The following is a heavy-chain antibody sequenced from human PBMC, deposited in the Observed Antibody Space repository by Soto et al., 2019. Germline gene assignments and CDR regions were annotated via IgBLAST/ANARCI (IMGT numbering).Heavy chain of an antibody. D-gene: IGHD1-7*01. Sequence: PVGSLRLSCAASVFTFSSYAMTCVRLSPGRGLEWVATIAGSGGMTYYTNSVRGRLTISRDNSKNTVSLQMSSLRAEDTAMYFCAKVNLFDTTGTFAVWGQGTPVTVSS. V-gene: IGHV3-23*01. CDR3: AKVNLFDTTGTFAV. CDR1: VFTFSSYA. CDR2: IAGSGGMT. J-gene: IGHJ6*02.